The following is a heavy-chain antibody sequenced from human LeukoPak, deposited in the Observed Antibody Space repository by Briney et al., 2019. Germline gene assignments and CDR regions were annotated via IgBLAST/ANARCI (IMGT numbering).Heavy chain of an antibody. Sequence: ASVTVSCKASGYKLNSYGIIWVRQAPGQGLQWMGWIGPFNDHTNYAQNFQGRVTMTTDTSTSTAYMELKSLTSHDTAIYYCARAIGYDRLTAFDSWGQDTFVSVSS. CDR1: GYKLNSYG. CDR3: ARAIGYDRLTAFDS. D-gene: IGHD3-9*01. CDR2: IGPFNDHT. V-gene: IGHV1-18*01. J-gene: IGHJ4*02.